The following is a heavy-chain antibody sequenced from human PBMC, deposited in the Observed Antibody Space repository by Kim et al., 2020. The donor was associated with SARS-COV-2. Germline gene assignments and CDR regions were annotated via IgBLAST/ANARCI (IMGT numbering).Heavy chain of an antibody. D-gene: IGHD3-22*01. Sequence: SETLSLTCTVSGGSISSYYWSWIRQPPGKGLEWIGYIYYSGSTNYNPSLKSRVTISVDTSKNQFSLKLSSVTAADTAVYYCARHVNYDSSGYYYWGQGTLVTVSS. CDR2: IYYSGST. J-gene: IGHJ4*02. CDR1: GGSISSYY. V-gene: IGHV4-59*08. CDR3: ARHVNYDSSGYYY.